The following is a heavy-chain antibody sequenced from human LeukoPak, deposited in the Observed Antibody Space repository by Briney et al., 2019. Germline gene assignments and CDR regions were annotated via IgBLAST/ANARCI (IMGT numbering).Heavy chain of an antibody. CDR2: VHYTGTT. D-gene: IGHD1-26*01. CDR1: GGSIRSGTYN. Sequence: PSETLSLTCTVSGGSIRSGTYNWGWIRQPPGKGLEWIGSVHYTGTTFYNPSLKSRVTISVDTSKNQFSLKLSSVTAADTAVYYCARTGGSFYFYYYMDVWGKGTTVTVSS. J-gene: IGHJ6*03. V-gene: IGHV4-39*07. CDR3: ARTGGSFYFYYYMDV.